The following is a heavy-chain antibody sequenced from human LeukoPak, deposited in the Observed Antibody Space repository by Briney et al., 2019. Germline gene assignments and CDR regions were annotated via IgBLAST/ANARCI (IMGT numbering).Heavy chain of an antibody. V-gene: IGHV4-4*07. CDR2: IYTSGST. CDR1: GGSISSYY. D-gene: IGHD3-3*01. Sequence: PSETLSLTCTVSGGSISSYYWSWIRQPAGKGLEWIGRIYTSGSTNYNPSLKSRVTMSVDTSKNQFSLKLSSVTAADTAVYYCARETIFGVVKNCYYYYMDVWGKGTTVTVSS. J-gene: IGHJ6*03. CDR3: ARETIFGVVKNCYYYYMDV.